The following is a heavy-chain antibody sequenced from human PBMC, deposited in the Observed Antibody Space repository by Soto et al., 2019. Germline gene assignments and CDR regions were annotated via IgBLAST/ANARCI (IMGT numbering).Heavy chain of an antibody. V-gene: IGHV5-51*01. J-gene: IGHJ6*02. D-gene: IGHD3-9*01. Sequence: GESLKISCKGSGYSFTSYWIGWVRQMPGKGLEWMGIIYPGDSDTRYSPSFQGQVTISADKSISTAYLQWSSLKASDTALYYCARHSPYDILTGYYYGMDVWGQGTTVTVSS. CDR3: ARHSPYDILTGYYYGMDV. CDR2: IYPGDSDT. CDR1: GYSFTSYW.